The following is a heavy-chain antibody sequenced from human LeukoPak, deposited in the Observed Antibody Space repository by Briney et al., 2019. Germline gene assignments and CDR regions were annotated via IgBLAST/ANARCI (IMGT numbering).Heavy chain of an antibody. CDR3: ARLRKRHNGYVNWFDP. V-gene: IGHV4-39*01. D-gene: IGHD5-12*01. Sequence: TSSETLSLTCTVSGGSISSSSYYWGWIRQPPGKGLEWIGSIYYSGSTYYNPSLKSRVTISVDTSKNQFSLKLSSVTAADTAVYYCARLRKRHNGYVNWFDPWGQGTLVTVSS. CDR2: IYYSGST. J-gene: IGHJ5*02. CDR1: GGSISSSSYY.